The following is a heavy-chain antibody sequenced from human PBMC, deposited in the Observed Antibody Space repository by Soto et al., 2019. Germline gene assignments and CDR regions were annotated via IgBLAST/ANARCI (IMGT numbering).Heavy chain of an antibody. CDR2: ISGSGGST. D-gene: IGHD3-10*01. Sequence: GGSLRLSCTASGFTFSSYAMSWVRQALGKGLEWVSAISGSGGSTYYADSVKGRFTISRDNSKNTLCLQMNSLRAEDTAVYYCAKQPENTLVRVVPYFDLWGRGTLVTVSS. CDR1: GFTFSSYA. V-gene: IGHV3-23*01. J-gene: IGHJ2*01. CDR3: AKQPENTLVRVVPYFDL.